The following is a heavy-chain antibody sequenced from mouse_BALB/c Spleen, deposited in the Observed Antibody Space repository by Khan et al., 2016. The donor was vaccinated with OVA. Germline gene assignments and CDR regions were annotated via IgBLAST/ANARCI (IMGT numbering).Heavy chain of an antibody. CDR3: ARTGWLQGLDGY. V-gene: IGHV1-39*01. D-gene: IGHD2-2*01. CDR1: GFSFTDYM. Sequence: VLLKVSGPELVKPGASVMISCQTSGFSFTDYMMLWVKQSLGKSLEWLGSIHPYYGSTSYNLKFKDNSTLTVDKSSNTAYMQLHSLTSEDSAVYYCARTGWLQGLDGYWGQGTLVTVSA. J-gene: IGHJ3*01. CDR2: IHPYYGST.